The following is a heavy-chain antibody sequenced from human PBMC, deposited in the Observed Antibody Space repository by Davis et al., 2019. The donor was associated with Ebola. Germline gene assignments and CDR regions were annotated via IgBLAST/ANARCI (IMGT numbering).Heavy chain of an antibody. V-gene: IGHV4-30-4*01. CDR3: ARRLTYYYDSSGYYTSYYFDY. CDR1: GGSISSGDYY. J-gene: IGHJ4*02. CDR2: IYYSGST. D-gene: IGHD3-22*01. Sequence: MPSETLSLTCTVSGGSISSGDYYWSWIRQPPGKGLEWIGYIYYSGSTYYNPSLKSRVTISVDTSKNQFSLKLSSVTAADTAVYYCARRLTYYYDSSGYYTSYYFDYWGQGTLVTVSS.